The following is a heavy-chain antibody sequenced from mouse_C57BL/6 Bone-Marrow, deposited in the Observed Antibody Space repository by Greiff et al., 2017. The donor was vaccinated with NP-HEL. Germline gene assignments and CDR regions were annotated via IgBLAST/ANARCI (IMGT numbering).Heavy chain of an antibody. CDR3: SRGDDGPTDYFDV. CDR1: GYTFTSYD. J-gene: IGHJ1*03. Sequence: QVQLQQSGPELVKPGASVKLSCKASGYTFTSYDINWVKQRPGQGLEWIGWIYPRDGSTKYNEKFKGKATLTVDTSSSTAYMELHSLTSEDSAVYFCSRGDDGPTDYFDVWGTGTTVTVSS. CDR2: IYPRDGST. V-gene: IGHV1-85*01. D-gene: IGHD2-3*01.